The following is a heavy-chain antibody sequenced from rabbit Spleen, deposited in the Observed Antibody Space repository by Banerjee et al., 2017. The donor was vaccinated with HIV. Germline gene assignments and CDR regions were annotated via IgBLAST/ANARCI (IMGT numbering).Heavy chain of an antibody. CDR3: ARWASSDGYFDL. CDR1: GIDSSSYYY. D-gene: IGHD1-1*01. CDR2: IYTGSGST. Sequence: QEQLVESGGGLVQPGGTLTLTCKASGIDSSSYYYMCWVRQAPGKGLEWIGCIYTGSGSTYYASWAKGRFTITRSTSLNTVTLQLNSLTAADTATYFCARWASSDGYFDLWGPGTLVTVS. V-gene: IGHV1S43*01. J-gene: IGHJ4*01.